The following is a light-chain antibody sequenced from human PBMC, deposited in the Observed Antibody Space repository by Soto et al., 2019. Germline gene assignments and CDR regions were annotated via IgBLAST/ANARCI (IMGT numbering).Light chain of an antibody. CDR2: YDD. V-gene: IGLV1-36*01. J-gene: IGLJ3*02. Sequence: QSVLTQPPSVSAAPRQRVTISCSGSRSNIENNAVNWYQQLPGKAPKLLIFYDDLLSSGVSDRFSGSKSGTSASLAISGLQAEDEADYYCSAWDDSLHGVVFGGGTKLTVL. CDR1: RSNIENNA. CDR3: SAWDDSLHGVV.